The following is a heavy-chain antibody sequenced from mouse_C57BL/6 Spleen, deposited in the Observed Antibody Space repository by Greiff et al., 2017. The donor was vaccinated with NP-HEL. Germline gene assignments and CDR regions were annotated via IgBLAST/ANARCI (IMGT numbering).Heavy chain of an antibody. Sequence: EVQLVESGGGLVKPGGSLKLSCAASGFTFSSYAMSWVRQTPEKRLEWVATISDGGSYTYYPDNVKGRCTISRDNAKNNLYLQMSHLKSEDTAMYYCARDQGDYDGDYWGQGTTLTVSS. CDR1: GFTFSSYA. CDR3: ARDQGDYDGDY. J-gene: IGHJ2*01. CDR2: ISDGGSYT. V-gene: IGHV5-4*01. D-gene: IGHD2-4*01.